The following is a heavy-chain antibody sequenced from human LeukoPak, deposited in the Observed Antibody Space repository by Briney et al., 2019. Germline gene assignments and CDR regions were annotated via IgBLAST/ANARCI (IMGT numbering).Heavy chain of an antibody. Sequence: GGSLRLSCAASGFTFSSYAMHWVRQAPGKGLEWVAVISYDGSNKYYADSVKGRFTISRDNSKNTLYLQMNSLRAEDTAVYYCARVRQQLVLRGYYFDYWGQGTLVTVSS. CDR3: ARVRQQLVLRGYYFDY. CDR2: ISYDGSNK. V-gene: IGHV3-30-3*01. D-gene: IGHD6-13*01. J-gene: IGHJ4*02. CDR1: GFTFSSYA.